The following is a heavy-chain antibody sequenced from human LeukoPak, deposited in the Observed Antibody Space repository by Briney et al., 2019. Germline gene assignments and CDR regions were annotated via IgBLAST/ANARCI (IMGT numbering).Heavy chain of an antibody. CDR2: IYDSGST. J-gene: IGHJ5*02. D-gene: IGHD6-13*01. Sequence: PSETLSLTCTVSGGSLSGYYWSWIRQPPGKGLEWIGYIYDSGSTYYNPSLKSRVTISVDTSKNQFSLRLSSVTAADTAVYYCARDIEKRRGAVGFDPWGQGTLVPVSS. V-gene: IGHV4-59*01. CDR3: ARDIEKRRGAVGFDP. CDR1: GGSLSGYY.